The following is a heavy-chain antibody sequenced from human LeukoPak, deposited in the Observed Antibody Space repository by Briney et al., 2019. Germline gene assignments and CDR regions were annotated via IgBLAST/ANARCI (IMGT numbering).Heavy chain of an antibody. CDR3: ARLRETIVVVPAANYYYYMDV. D-gene: IGHD2-2*01. Sequence: PSETLSPTCTVSGGSISSSNYYWGWIRQPPGKGLEWIGSIYYSGSTYYNPSLKSRVTISLDTSKNQFSLKLSSVTAADTAVYHCARLRETIVVVPAANYYYYMDVWGKGTTVTISS. V-gene: IGHV4-39*07. CDR1: GGSISSSNYY. J-gene: IGHJ6*03. CDR2: IYYSGST.